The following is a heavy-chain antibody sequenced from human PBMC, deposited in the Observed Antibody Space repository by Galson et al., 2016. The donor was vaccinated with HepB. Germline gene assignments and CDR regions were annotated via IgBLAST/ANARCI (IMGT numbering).Heavy chain of an antibody. D-gene: IGHD1-26*01. Sequence: SETLSLTCAVSGGSVSSHNWWSWVRQPPGKGLEWIGEIYHSGSTNYNPSLKSRVTMSVDKFKKQFSLKLTSVSAANTALYYCAHYSGGYYGSDAFDIWGQGTMVTVSS. CDR3: AHYSGGYYGSDAFDI. J-gene: IGHJ3*02. V-gene: IGHV4-4*02. CDR2: IYHSGST. CDR1: GGSVSSHNW.